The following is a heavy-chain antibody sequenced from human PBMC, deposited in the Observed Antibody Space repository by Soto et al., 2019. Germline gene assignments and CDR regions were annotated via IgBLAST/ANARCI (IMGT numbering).Heavy chain of an antibody. CDR1: GYTFTGYY. CDR2: INPNSGGT. J-gene: IGHJ6*02. Sequence: GASVKVSCKASGYTFTGYYMHWVRQAPGQGLEWMGWINPNSGGTNYAQKFQGWVTMTRDTSISTAYMELSRLRSDDTAVYYCARELVAPRGPRNYYYYGMDVWGQGTTVTVSS. CDR3: ARELVAPRGPRNYYYYGMDV. D-gene: IGHD2-8*02. V-gene: IGHV1-2*04.